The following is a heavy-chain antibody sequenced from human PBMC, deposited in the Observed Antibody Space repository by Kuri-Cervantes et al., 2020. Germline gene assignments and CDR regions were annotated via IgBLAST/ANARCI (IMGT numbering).Heavy chain of an antibody. D-gene: IGHD1-26*01. CDR1: GFTFSSYS. Sequence: TCAASGFTFSSYSMNWVRQAPGKGLEWVSYISSSSSTIYYADSVKGRFTISRDNAKNSLYLQMNSLRAEDTAVYYCARTKWELLNYFDYWGQGTLVTVSS. CDR3: ARTKWELLNYFDY. J-gene: IGHJ4*02. V-gene: IGHV3-48*04. CDR2: ISSSSSTI.